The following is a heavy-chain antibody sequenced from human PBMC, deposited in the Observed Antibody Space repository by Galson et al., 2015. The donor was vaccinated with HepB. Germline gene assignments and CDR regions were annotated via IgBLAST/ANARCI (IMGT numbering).Heavy chain of an antibody. CDR1: GYSFTSYW. V-gene: IGHV5-51*01. CDR2: IYPGDSDT. J-gene: IGHJ3*02. Sequence: QSGAEVKKPGESLKISCKGSGYSFTSYWIGWVRQMPGKGLEWMGIIYPGDSDTRYSPSFQGQVTISADKSISTAYLQWSSLKASDTAMYYCARRVVATIKGDHDAFDIWGQGTMVTVSS. D-gene: IGHD5-12*01. CDR3: ARRVVATIKGDHDAFDI.